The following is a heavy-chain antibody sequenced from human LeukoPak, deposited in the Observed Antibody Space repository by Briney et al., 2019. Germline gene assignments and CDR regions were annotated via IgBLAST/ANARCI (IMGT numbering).Heavy chain of an antibody. CDR1: GYSISSGYY. CDR2: IYHSGST. V-gene: IGHV4-38-2*02. J-gene: IGHJ4*02. D-gene: IGHD3-22*01. Sequence: SETLSLTCTVSGYSISSGYYWGWIRQPPGKGLEWIGSIYHSGSTYYNPSLKSRVTISVDTSKNQFSLKLSSVTAADTAVYYCARDDNYYDSSGHDYWGQGTLVTVSS. CDR3: ARDDNYYDSSGHDY.